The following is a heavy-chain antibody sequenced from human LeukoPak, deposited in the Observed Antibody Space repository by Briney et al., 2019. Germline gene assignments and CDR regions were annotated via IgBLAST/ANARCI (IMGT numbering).Heavy chain of an antibody. J-gene: IGHJ4*02. Sequence: GGSLRLSCAASGFTFRSYWMHWVRQAPGKGLMWVSRIDGEGSTTSYADSVKGRFTISRDNAKNTLFLEMDSLRAEDTAVYYCARDNYDGNPDYWGQGTLVTVSS. CDR2: IDGEGSTT. D-gene: IGHD4-23*01. CDR3: ARDNYDGNPDY. CDR1: GFTFRSYW. V-gene: IGHV3-74*01.